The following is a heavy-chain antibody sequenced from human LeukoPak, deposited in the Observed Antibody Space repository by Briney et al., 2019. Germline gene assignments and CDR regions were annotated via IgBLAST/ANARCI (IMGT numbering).Heavy chain of an antibody. CDR2: ISSSGSTR. D-gene: IGHD6-19*01. CDR3: ARDGSGWYDY. J-gene: IGHJ4*02. CDR1: GFAFSSYE. V-gene: IGHV3-48*03. Sequence: GGSLRLSCAASGFAFSSYEMNWVRQAPGKGLEWVSYISSSGSTRYYADSVKGRFTISRDNAKNSLYLQMNSLRAEDTGVYYCARDGSGWYDYWGQGILVTVSS.